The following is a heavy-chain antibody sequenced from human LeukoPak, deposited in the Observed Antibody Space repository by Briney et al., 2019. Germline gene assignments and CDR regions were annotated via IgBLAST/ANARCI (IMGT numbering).Heavy chain of an antibody. D-gene: IGHD4-11*01. V-gene: IGHV3-33*01. CDR1: GFSFSSYG. CDR2: IWFDGSNK. J-gene: IGHJ4*02. Sequence: GRSLRLSCAASGFSFSSYGIHWVRQAPGKGLEWVAVIWFDGSNKCYADSVKGRFTISRDNSKNTLYLQMDSLRAEDTAVYYCARELPPVMKYYFDYWGQGTLVTVSS. CDR3: ARELPPVMKYYFDY.